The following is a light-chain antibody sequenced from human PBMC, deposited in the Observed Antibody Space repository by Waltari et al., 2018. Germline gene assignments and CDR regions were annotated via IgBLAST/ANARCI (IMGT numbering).Light chain of an antibody. Sequence: DIQMTQSPSTLSASVGDRVTITCRASQSISSWLAWYQQKPGKAPKLLIYDASSLESGGPSRFSGSGSGTEFTLTISSLQPDDFATYYCQQYNSYSPYTFGQGTKVEIK. J-gene: IGKJ2*01. CDR2: DAS. CDR1: QSISSW. CDR3: QQYNSYSPYT. V-gene: IGKV1-5*01.